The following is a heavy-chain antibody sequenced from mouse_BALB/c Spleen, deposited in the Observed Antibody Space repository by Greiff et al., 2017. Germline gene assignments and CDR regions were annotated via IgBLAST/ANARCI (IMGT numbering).Heavy chain of an antibody. CDR2: IYPGNSDT. Sequence: EVQLQQSGTVLARPGASVKMSCKASGYTFTSYWMHWVKQRPGQGLEWIGAIYPGNSDTSYNQKFKGKAKLTAVTSTSTAYMELSSLTNEDSAVYYCNASGAYVNYRIDYWGQGTTLTVSS. CDR1: GYTFTSYW. D-gene: IGHD2-1*01. V-gene: IGHV1-5*01. CDR3: NASGAYVNYRIDY. J-gene: IGHJ2*01.